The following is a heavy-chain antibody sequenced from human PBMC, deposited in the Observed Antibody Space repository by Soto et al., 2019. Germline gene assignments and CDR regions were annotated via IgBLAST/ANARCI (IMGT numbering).Heavy chain of an antibody. V-gene: IGHV3-33*01. CDR1: GFTFSSYG. D-gene: IGHD3-10*01. CDR3: ARGSLSSQRITMVRGVIDYFDY. CDR2: IWYDGSNK. J-gene: IGHJ4*02. Sequence: QVQLVESGGGVVQPGRSLRLSCAASGFTFSSYGMHWVRQAPGKGLEWVAVIWYDGSNKYYADSVKGRFTISRDNSKNXRYWQXXSLRAEDTAVYYCARGSLSSQRITMVRGVIDYFDYWGQGTLVTVSS.